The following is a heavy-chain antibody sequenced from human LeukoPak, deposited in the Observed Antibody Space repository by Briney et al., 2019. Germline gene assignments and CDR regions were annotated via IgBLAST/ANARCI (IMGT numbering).Heavy chain of an antibody. CDR1: GGSISSSNW. D-gene: IGHD6-19*01. Sequence: KASGTLSLTCAVSGGSISSSNWWSWVRQPPGKGLEWIGEIYHSGSTNYNPSLKSRVTISVDKSKNQFSLKLSSVTAADTAVYYCARCPSRIAVAGTHYYYGMDVWGQGTTVTVSS. CDR3: ARCPSRIAVAGTHYYYGMDV. CDR2: IYHSGST. J-gene: IGHJ6*02. V-gene: IGHV4-4*02.